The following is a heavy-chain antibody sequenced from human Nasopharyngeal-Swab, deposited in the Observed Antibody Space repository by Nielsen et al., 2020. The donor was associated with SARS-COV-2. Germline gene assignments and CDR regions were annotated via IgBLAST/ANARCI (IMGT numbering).Heavy chain of an antibody. CDR2: IWYDGSNK. D-gene: IGHD5-24*01. J-gene: IGHJ2*01. Sequence: GESLKISCAAPGFTFSNYGMHWVRQAPGKGLEWVALIWYDGSNKYYADSVKGRFIISRDNSKNTLYLQMNSLRAEDTAVYYCARGGWLQIITYFDLWGRGTLVTVSS. CDR1: GFTFSNYG. CDR3: ARGGWLQIITYFDL. V-gene: IGHV3-33*01.